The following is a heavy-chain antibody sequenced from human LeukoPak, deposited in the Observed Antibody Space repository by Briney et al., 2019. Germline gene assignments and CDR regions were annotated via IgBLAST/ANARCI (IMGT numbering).Heavy chain of an antibody. CDR2: INHSGST. D-gene: IGHD1-26*01. CDR1: GGSFSGYY. V-gene: IGHV4-34*01. Sequence: SETLSLTCAVYGGSFSGYYWSWIRQPPGKGLEWIGEINHSGSTNYNPSLKSRVTISVDKSKNQFSLKLSSVTAADTAVYYCARVYSEVGATNPFDYWGQGTLVTVSS. J-gene: IGHJ4*02. CDR3: ARVYSEVGATNPFDY.